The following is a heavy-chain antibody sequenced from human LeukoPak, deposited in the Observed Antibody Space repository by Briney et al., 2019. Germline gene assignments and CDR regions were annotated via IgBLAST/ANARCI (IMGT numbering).Heavy chain of an antibody. J-gene: IGHJ4*02. D-gene: IGHD1-26*01. CDR2: ISGSGGST. CDR3: AKSIVPHDGSGHNPLDV. V-gene: IGHV3-23*01. Sequence: GGSLRLSCAASGFTFSSYAMSWVRQAPGKGLEWVSAISGSGGSTYYADSVKGRFTISRDNSKNTLYLQMNSLRAEDTAVYYCAKSIVPHDGSGHNPLDVWGPGTLVTVSS. CDR1: GFTFSSYA.